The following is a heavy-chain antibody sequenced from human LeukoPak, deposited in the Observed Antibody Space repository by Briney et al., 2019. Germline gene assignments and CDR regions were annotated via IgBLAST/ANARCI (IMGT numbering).Heavy chain of an antibody. CDR3: ARGATVTTSVGYYFDY. D-gene: IGHD4-17*01. V-gene: IGHV4-59*12. CDR2: IYYSGNT. J-gene: IGHJ4*02. Sequence: SETLSLTCTVSGGSMTSYYWSWIRQSPGKGMEWIGFIYYSGNTNYNPSLKSRVTISVDTSKNQFSLKLSSVTAADTAVYYCARGATVTTSVGYYFDYWGQGTLVTVSS. CDR1: GGSMTSYY.